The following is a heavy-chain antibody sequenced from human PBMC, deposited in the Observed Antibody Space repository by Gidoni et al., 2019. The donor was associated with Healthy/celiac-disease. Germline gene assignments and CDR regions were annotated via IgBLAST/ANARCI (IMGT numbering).Heavy chain of an antibody. CDR3: ARDDGTIRYSSGWYQELDY. Sequence: QVQLVQSGAEGKKPGSSVKVSCTASGGTFSSYAISWVRQAPGQGLEWMGGIIPIFGTANYAQKFQGRVTITADESTSTAYMELRSLRSEDTAVYYCARDDGTIRYSSGWYQELDYWGQGTLVTVSS. CDR1: GGTFSSYA. V-gene: IGHV1-69*01. CDR2: IIPIFGTA. J-gene: IGHJ4*02. D-gene: IGHD6-19*01.